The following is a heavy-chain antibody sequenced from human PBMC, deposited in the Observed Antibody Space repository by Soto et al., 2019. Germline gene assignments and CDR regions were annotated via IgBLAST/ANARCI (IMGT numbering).Heavy chain of an antibody. D-gene: IGHD3-16*01. Sequence: TSETLSLTCTVSGGSISSYYWSWIRQPPGKGLEWIGYIDYSGNTNYNPSLRSRVTISVDTSKNQLSLKLSSVTAADTALYYCERGGGNFDYWGQGTLVTVSS. J-gene: IGHJ4*02. CDR2: IDYSGNT. V-gene: IGHV4-59*01. CDR1: GGSISSYY. CDR3: ERGGGNFDY.